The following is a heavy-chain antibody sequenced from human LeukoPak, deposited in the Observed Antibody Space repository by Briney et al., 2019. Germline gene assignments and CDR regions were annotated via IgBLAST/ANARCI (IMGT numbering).Heavy chain of an antibody. CDR1: GFTINNYV. D-gene: IGHD6-19*01. V-gene: IGHV3-23*01. Sequence: GGSLRLSCEASGFTINNYVMIWVRQAPGKGLEWVAGITKSETTYYIESVKSRFTISRDNSKNTLYLQMNSLRAEDTAVYYCLPTTRGQWLVEVGYFDYWGQGTLVTVSS. CDR2: ITKSETT. J-gene: IGHJ4*02. CDR3: LPTTRGQWLVEVGYFDY.